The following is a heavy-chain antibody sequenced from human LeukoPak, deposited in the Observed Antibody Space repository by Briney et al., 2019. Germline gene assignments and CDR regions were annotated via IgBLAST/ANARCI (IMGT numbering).Heavy chain of an antibody. Sequence: PGGSLRLSCADSQFTFNGSWMNWVRQGPGKGLEWLSHISNSGSSIQYADSVKGRFTISRDNAKNSLYLQMNSLRAEDTAVYYCARTRDGPFEYWGQGTLVTVSS. D-gene: IGHD5-24*01. V-gene: IGHV3-48*03. CDR3: ARTRDGPFEY. CDR2: ISNSGSSI. J-gene: IGHJ4*02. CDR1: QFTFNGSW.